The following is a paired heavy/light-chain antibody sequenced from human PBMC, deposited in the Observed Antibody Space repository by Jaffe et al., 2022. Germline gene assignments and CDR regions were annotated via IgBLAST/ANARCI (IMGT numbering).Heavy chain of an antibody. Sequence: QVQLQESGPGLVKPSETLSLTCAVSGYSISSGYYWGWIRQPPGKGLEWIGSIYHSGSTYYNPSLKSRVTISVDTSKNQFSLKLSSVTAADTAVYYCATPLLYGGYVVYWGQGTLVTVSS. CDR1: GYSISSGYY. CDR3: ATPLLYGGYVVY. V-gene: IGHV4-38-2*01. D-gene: IGHD5-12*01. CDR2: IYHSGST. J-gene: IGHJ4*02.
Light chain of an antibody. V-gene: IGKV1D-13*01. CDR2: DAS. J-gene: IGKJ4*01. CDR3: QQFNNYYLT. CDR1: QGISSA. Sequence: AIQLTQSPSSLSASVGDRVTITCRASQGISSALAWYQQKPGKAPKLLIYDASSLESGVPSRFSGSGSGTDFTLTISSLQPEDFATYYCQQFNNYYLTFGGGTKVEIK.